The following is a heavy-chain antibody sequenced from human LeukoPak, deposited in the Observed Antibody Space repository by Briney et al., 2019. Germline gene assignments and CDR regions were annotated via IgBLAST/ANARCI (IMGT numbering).Heavy chain of an antibody. CDR3: AKEARSSGFRGSVAEYFQH. CDR2: ISGSGGST. J-gene: IGHJ1*01. V-gene: IGHV3-23*01. D-gene: IGHD3-22*01. Sequence: PGGSLRLSCAASGFTFSSYAMSWVRQAPGKGLEWVSAISGSGGSTYYADSVKGRFTISRDNSKNTLYLQMNSLRAEDTAVYYCAKEARSSGFRGSVAEYFQHWGQGTLVTVSS. CDR1: GFTFSSYA.